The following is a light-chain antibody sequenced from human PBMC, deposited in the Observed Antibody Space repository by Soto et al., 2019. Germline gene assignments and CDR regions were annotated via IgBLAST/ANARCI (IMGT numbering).Light chain of an antibody. CDR3: QQYGSSPDP. Sequence: EIVLTQSPGTLSLSPGERATLSCRASQSVSSSYLAWYQQKPGQAPRLLIYGASSRATGIPDRFSGSGSGTDFTLTISRLEPEDFVVYYCQQYGSSPDPFGQGTRLEIK. V-gene: IGKV3-20*01. CDR2: GAS. J-gene: IGKJ5*01. CDR1: QSVSSSY.